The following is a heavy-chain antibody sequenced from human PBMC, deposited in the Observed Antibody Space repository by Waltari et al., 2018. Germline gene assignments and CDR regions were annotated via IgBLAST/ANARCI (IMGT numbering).Heavy chain of an antibody. D-gene: IGHD3-3*01. J-gene: IGHJ4*02. Sequence: QVQLQQWGVGLLKPSETLSLTCAVSSESFSAYSWNWIRQPPGKGLAWVGEINDSGNTNKNSSRRSRVTILADASKIQVSLRLRAATAADTAMYYCARGRPSDDGRLLGFFDWGQGILVTVAS. V-gene: IGHV4-34*01. CDR3: ARGRPSDDGRLLGFFD. CDR1: SESFSAYS. CDR2: INDSGNT.